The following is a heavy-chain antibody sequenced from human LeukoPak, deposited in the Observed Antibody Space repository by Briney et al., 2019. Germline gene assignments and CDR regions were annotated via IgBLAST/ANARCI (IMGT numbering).Heavy chain of an antibody. V-gene: IGHV1-69*01. Sequence: SVKVSCKASGGTFGSYAISWVRQAPGQGLEWMGGIIPIFGTANYAQKFQGRVTITADESTSTAYMELSSLRSEDTAVYYCARDWEDIVVVPAAAPNSYYYGMDVWGKGTTVTVSS. D-gene: IGHD2-2*01. CDR2: IIPIFGTA. CDR3: ARDWEDIVVVPAAAPNSYYYGMDV. CDR1: GGTFGSYA. J-gene: IGHJ6*04.